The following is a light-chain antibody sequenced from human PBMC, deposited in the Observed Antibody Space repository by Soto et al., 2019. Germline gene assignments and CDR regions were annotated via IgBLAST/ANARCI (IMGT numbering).Light chain of an antibody. J-gene: IGKJ5*01. CDR2: DVS. V-gene: IGKV3-11*01. CDR3: QQRNYWQVP. CDR1: QSVSSY. Sequence: EVVLTQSPVTLSLSPGERATLSCRASQSVSSYLAWYQQKPGQAPRLLIYDVSNRATGIPARFSGSGSGTDFTLTISSLEPEDFAVYYCQQRNYWQVPSGQGTRLEMK.